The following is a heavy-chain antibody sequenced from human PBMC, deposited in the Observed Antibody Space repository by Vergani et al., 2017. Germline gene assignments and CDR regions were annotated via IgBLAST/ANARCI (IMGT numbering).Heavy chain of an antibody. V-gene: IGHV3-30*03. CDR2: ISYDGSNK. Sequence: QVQLVESGGGVVQPGRSLRLSCAASGFTFSSYCMHWVRQAPGKGLEWVAVISYDGSNKYYADSVKGRFTFSRDNTKNTLYLQMNRLRAEDTAVYYCARDYMNAFDIWGQGTMVTVSS. D-gene: IGHD3-10*01. CDR3: ARDYMNAFDI. J-gene: IGHJ3*02. CDR1: GFTFSSYC.